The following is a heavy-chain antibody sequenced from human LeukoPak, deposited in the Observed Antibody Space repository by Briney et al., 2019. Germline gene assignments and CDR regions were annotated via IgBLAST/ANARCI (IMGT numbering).Heavy chain of an antibody. CDR1: GFTFSNSW. D-gene: IGHD1-26*01. CDR3: AKIRVSYSGSYRTFDY. CDR2: IRYDGSNK. J-gene: IGHJ4*02. V-gene: IGHV3-30*02. Sequence: GGSLRLSCAVSGFTFSNSWMSWVRQAPGKGLEWVAFIRYDGSNKYYADSVKGRFTISRDNSKNTLYLQMNSLRAEDTAVYYCAKIRVSYSGSYRTFDYWGQGTLVTVSS.